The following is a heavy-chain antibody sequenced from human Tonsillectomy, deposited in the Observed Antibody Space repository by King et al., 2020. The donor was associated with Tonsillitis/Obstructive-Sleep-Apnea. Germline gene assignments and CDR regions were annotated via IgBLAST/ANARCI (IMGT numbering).Heavy chain of an antibody. Sequence: VQLQQWGAGLLKPSETLSLTCAVYGGSFSGYYWSWIRQPPGKGLEWIREINHSGSTNYNPSLKSRVTISVDTSKNQFSLKLSSVTAADTAVYYCARGYSGLNYWGQGTLVTVSS. D-gene: IGHD5-12*01. J-gene: IGHJ4*02. CDR3: ARGYSGLNY. V-gene: IGHV4-34*01. CDR1: GGSFSGYY. CDR2: INHSGST.